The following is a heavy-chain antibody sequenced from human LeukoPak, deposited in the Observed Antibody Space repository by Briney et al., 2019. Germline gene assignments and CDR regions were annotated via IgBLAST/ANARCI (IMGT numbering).Heavy chain of an antibody. Sequence: GGSLRLSCAASGFTLSSYSMNWVRQAPGKGLEWVSYISSGSGTIYFADSVKGRFTISRDNAKNSVYLQMNSLRDEGTAVYYCAKQQLALDYWGQGTLVTVSS. CDR3: AKQQLALDY. J-gene: IGHJ4*02. CDR2: ISSGSGTI. CDR1: GFTLSSYS. V-gene: IGHV3-48*02. D-gene: IGHD6-13*01.